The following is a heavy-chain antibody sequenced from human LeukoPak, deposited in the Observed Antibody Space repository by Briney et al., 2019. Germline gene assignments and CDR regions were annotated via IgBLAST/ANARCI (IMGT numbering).Heavy chain of an antibody. D-gene: IGHD3-22*01. CDR3: ASSRSSCYDWAFDI. CDR1: GYSISSGYY. J-gene: IGHJ3*02. V-gene: IGHV4-38-2*01. Sequence: PSETLSLTCAVSGYSISSGYYWGWIRQPPGKGLEWIGSIYHSGSTYYNPSLKSRVTISVDTSKNQFSLKLSSVTAADTAVYYCASSRSSCYDWAFDIWGQGTMVTVSS. CDR2: IYHSGST.